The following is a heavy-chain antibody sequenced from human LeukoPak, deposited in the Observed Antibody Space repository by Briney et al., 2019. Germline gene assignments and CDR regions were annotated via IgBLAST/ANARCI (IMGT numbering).Heavy chain of an antibody. D-gene: IGHD3-9*01. CDR1: GFTFSDYG. V-gene: IGHV3-23*01. J-gene: IGHJ6*03. Sequence: GGSLRLSCAASGFTFSDYGMSWVRQAPGKGLEWVSNIGGRGGSTYYADSVKGRFTISRDNSKNTLYLQMNSLRAEDTAVYYCAKQGRDWLRDFYYYMDVWGKGTTVTISS. CDR3: AKQGRDWLRDFYYYMDV. CDR2: IGGRGGST.